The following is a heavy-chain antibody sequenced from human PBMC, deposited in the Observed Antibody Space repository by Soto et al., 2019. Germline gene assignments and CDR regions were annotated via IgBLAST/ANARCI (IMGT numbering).Heavy chain of an antibody. V-gene: IGHV4-59*01. J-gene: IGHJ3*01. CDR3: ATLDTPFAFDV. D-gene: IGHD5-18*01. CDR2: MYYSGNT. CDR1: GASFFGYY. Sequence: SETLSLTCAVSGASFFGYYWSWLRQPPGKGLEWIAYMYYSGNTNYNPSLKSRVTMAVDTSKRQFSLKLRSVTAADTAVYYCATLDTPFAFDVWGQGAMVTVSS.